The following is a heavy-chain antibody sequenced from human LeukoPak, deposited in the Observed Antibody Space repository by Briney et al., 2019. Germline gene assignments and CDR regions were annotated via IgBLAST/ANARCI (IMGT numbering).Heavy chain of an antibody. CDR2: IQSKTDGGTT. D-gene: IGHD3-22*01. CDR1: GFTFSNAW. V-gene: IGHV3-15*01. CDR3: TTDLNARGNYYDSSGYVSTIDY. J-gene: IGHJ4*02. Sequence: GGSLRLSCAASGFTFSNAWMSWVRQAPGKGLEWVGRIQSKTDGGTTDCAAPVKGRFTISRDDSKNTLYLQMNSLKTEDSAVYYCTTDLNARGNYYDSSGYVSTIDYWGQGTLVTVSS.